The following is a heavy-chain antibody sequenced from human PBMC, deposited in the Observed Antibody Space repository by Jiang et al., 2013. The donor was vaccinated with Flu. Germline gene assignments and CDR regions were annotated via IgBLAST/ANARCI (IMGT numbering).Heavy chain of an antibody. CDR2: IIPIFGTP. J-gene: IGHJ6*02. D-gene: IGHD1-1*01. CDR1: GDTSAAM. Sequence: SGAEVKKPGSSVKVSCKASGDTSAAMKSAGCDRPLDKGLNGWRIIPIFGTPNYAQKFQGRVTITADESTSTAYMELRRLSSDDTAVYYCARDHYWSDRYYYYPMDVWGQGTTVTVSS. V-gene: IGHV1-69*15. CDR3: ARDHYWSDRYYYYPMDV.